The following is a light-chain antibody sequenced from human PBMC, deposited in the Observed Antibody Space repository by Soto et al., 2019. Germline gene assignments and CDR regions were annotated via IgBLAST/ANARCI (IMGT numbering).Light chain of an antibody. CDR1: QGISNY. Sequence: DIQMTQSPSSLSASVGDKVTITCRASQGISNYLAWYQQKPVKVPTLLIYSASTLQSGVPSRFSGSGSGTAFTLTISSLQPEDVATYYCQRYDSAPWTFGQGTKVEIK. V-gene: IGKV1-27*01. CDR3: QRYDSAPWT. J-gene: IGKJ1*01. CDR2: SAS.